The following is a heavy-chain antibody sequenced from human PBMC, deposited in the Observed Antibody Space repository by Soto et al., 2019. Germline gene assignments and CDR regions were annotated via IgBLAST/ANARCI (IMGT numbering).Heavy chain of an antibody. CDR2: IYFNGST. D-gene: IGHD5-18*01. Sequence: SETLSLTCTVSGGSVSSGSYYWSWIRQPPGKGLEWIGYIYFNGSTNYNPSLKSRLTISVDTSKNQLSLKLTSVAAADTAMYYCARDTRGYSRAFDYWGQGTLVTAPQ. CDR3: ARDTRGYSRAFDY. V-gene: IGHV4-61*01. J-gene: IGHJ4*02. CDR1: GGSVSSGSYY.